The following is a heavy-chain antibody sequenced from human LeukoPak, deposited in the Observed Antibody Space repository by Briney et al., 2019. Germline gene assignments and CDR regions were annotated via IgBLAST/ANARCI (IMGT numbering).Heavy chain of an antibody. J-gene: IGHJ4*02. Sequence: PGGSLRLSCAASGFTFSSYAMLWVRQAPGKGLEWVAVISYDGSNKYYADSVKGRFTISRDNSKNTLYLQMNSLRAEDTAVYYCAVGRSSGPFPIDYWGQGTLVTVSS. CDR1: GFTFSSYA. CDR3: AVGRSSGPFPIDY. CDR2: ISYDGSNK. D-gene: IGHD6-6*01. V-gene: IGHV3-30*01.